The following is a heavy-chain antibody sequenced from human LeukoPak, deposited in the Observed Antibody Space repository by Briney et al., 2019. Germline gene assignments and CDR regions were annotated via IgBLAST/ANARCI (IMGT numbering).Heavy chain of an antibody. D-gene: IGHD4-23*01. Sequence: GGSLRLSCAASGFTFRNYAISWVRQAPGKGLEWVSAISGGGDSTYYEDSVKGRFTISRDNSKNTLYMQMNSLRAEDTAVYYCARDRTVVTPGDAFDIWGQGTMVTVSS. CDR1: GFTFRNYA. CDR3: ARDRTVVTPGDAFDI. J-gene: IGHJ3*02. CDR2: ISGGGDST. V-gene: IGHV3-23*01.